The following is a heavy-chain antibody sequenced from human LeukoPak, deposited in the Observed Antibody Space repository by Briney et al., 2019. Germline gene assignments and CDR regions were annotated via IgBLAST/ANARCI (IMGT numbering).Heavy chain of an antibody. Sequence: SETLSLTCTVSGGSFGSGGYYWGWIRQPRGGGLEWIGDIYYIRNTNYNPSLKSRVTISLDTSKNQFSLKLSSVTAADTAVYYCARHGGYSSPYLHWGQGTLVTVSS. J-gene: IGHJ1*01. V-gene: IGHV4-61*08. CDR3: ARHGGYSSPYLH. D-gene: IGHD6-13*01. CDR2: IYYIRNT. CDR1: GGSFGSGGYY.